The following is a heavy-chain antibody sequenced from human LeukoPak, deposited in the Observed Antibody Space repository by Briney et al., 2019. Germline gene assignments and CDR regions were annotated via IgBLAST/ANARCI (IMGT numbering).Heavy chain of an antibody. CDR1: GFAFSSYG. CDR3: AKDRHDYAYYVMDV. D-gene: IGHD4/OR15-4a*01. J-gene: IGHJ6*02. Sequence: GRSLRLSCAASGFAFSSYGMHWVRQAPGKGLEWVAVMSYDGPNIYYADSVKGRFTISRDNSKNMLFLQMNSLRTEDTAVYYCAKDRHDYAYYVMDVWGQGTTVIVSS. CDR2: MSYDGPNI. V-gene: IGHV3-30*18.